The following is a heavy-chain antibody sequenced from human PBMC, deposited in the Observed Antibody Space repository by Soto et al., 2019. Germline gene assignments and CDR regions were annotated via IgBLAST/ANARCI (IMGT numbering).Heavy chain of an antibody. CDR1: GDSISNSRW. D-gene: IGHD6-19*01. V-gene: IGHV4-4*02. Sequence: QVQLQESGPGLVKPSVTLSLTCAVSGDSISNSRWWTWVRQPPGKGLEWIGDIFHSGDTNYNPSLKSRVFIAVDKSQNQFSLKVSSVTAADTSVYYCAYSTGWYRHDVWGQGTLVTVSS. CDR3: AYSTGWYRHDV. J-gene: IGHJ3*01. CDR2: IFHSGDT.